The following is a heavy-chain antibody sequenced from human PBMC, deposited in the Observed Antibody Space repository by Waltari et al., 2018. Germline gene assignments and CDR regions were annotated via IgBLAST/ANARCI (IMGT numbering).Heavy chain of an antibody. CDR3: ARAFSFRMTGPGGGFDY. V-gene: IGHV4-34*01. CDR1: GGSFSGYY. CDR2: INHSGST. Sequence: QVQLQQWGAGLLKPSETLSLTCAVYGGSFSGYYWSWIRQPPGKGLEWIGEINHSGSTNYNPSLKSRGTISVDTSKNQFSLKLSSVTAADTAVYYFARAFSFRMTGPGGGFDYWGQGTLVTVSS. J-gene: IGHJ4*02. D-gene: IGHD3-9*01.